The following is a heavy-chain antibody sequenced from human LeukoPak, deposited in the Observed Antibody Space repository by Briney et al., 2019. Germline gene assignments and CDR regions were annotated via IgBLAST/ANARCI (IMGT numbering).Heavy chain of an antibody. CDR2: ISAYNGNT. J-gene: IGHJ5*02. V-gene: IGHV1-18*01. CDR1: GYTFTSYG. Sequence: GSVKVSCKASGYTFTSYGISWVRQAPGQGLEWMGWISAYNGNTNYAQKLQGRVTMTTDTSTSTAYMELRSLRSDDTAVYYCAREINSPTTVTTETQFDPWGQGTLVTVSS. CDR3: AREINSPTTVTTETQFDP. D-gene: IGHD4-17*01.